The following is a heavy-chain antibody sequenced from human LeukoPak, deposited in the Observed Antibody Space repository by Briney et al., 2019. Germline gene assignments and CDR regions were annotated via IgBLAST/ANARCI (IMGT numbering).Heavy chain of an antibody. CDR1: GFPFSSYW. D-gene: IGHD3-16*01. Sequence: GSLRLSCAASGFPFSSYWMNWARQAPGKGLEWVASINHNGNVNYYVDSVKGRFTISRDNAKNSLYLQMSSLRAEDTAVYSCARGGGLDVWGQGATVTVSS. CDR3: ARGGGLDV. V-gene: IGHV3-7*03. CDR2: INHNGNVN. J-gene: IGHJ6*02.